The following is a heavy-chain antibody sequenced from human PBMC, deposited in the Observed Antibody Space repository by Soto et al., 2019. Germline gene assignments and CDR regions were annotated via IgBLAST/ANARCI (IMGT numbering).Heavy chain of an antibody. J-gene: IGHJ6*02. V-gene: IGHV3-74*01. Sequence: GRSLRLSCAASGFTFSTYWMHWVRQAPGEGLVWVSRINGDESTTNYADSVEGRFTISRDNAKNTLYLQMSSLRAEDTAVYYCARGVPRVYGMDVWGQGTTVTVSS. CDR3: ARGVPRVYGMDV. CDR1: GFTFSTYW. D-gene: IGHD6-13*01. CDR2: INGDESTT.